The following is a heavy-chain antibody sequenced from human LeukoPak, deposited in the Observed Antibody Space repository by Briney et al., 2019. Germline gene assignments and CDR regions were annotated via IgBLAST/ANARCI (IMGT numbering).Heavy chain of an antibody. J-gene: IGHJ4*02. CDR2: IKSDGTGI. Sequence: PGGSLRLSCTTSGFTFSNYWMYWVRQAPGKGLMWVSRIKSDGTGITYTDSVEGRSTISRDNAKNTLYLQMNSLRDEDTAVYYCVRGQTIDYWGQGTLVTVSS. V-gene: IGHV3-74*01. CDR1: GFTFSNYW. CDR3: VRGQTIDY. D-gene: IGHD3-3*01.